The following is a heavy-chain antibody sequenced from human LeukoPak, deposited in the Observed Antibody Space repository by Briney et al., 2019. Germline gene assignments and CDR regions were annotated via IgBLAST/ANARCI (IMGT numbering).Heavy chain of an antibody. CDR2: ISYDGSNK. V-gene: IGHV3-30*03. CDR3: ARVGSRWELRPFDY. Sequence: GRSLRLSCVTTGFTFSKYGMHWVRQAPGKGLEWVAVISYDGSNKYYADSVKGRFTISRDNSKNTLYLQMNSLRAEDTAVYYCARVGSRWELRPFDYWGQGTLVTVSS. D-gene: IGHD1-26*01. CDR1: GFTFSKYG. J-gene: IGHJ4*02.